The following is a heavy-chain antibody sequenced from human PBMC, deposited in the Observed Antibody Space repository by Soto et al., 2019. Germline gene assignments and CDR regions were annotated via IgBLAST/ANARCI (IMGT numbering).Heavy chain of an antibody. CDR3: ARERSGGGEFDY. CDR1: GGSISSAGYS. Sequence: QLQLQESGSGPVTPSQTLSVTCTISGGSISSAGYSWNWIWQPPGQGLEWIAYIHPGGNTHYNPSLKSRVTISIDMSKNQFSLKLSSVTAADTAVYYCARERSGGGEFDYWGQGALVAVSS. V-gene: IGHV4-30-2*01. D-gene: IGHD3-16*01. CDR2: IHPGGNT. J-gene: IGHJ4*02.